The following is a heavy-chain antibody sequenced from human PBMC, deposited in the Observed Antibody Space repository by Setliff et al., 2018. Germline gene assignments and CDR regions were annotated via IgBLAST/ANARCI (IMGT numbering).Heavy chain of an antibody. V-gene: IGHV4-4*07. Sequence: PLETLSLTCTVSGGSISSYYWSWIRQPAGKGLEWIGHIYIGGSANYNPPLKSRVTMSIDTSKNQFSLKLNSVTAADMAVYYCAREQWLDPPGYYYMDVWAKGTTVTVSS. D-gene: IGHD6-19*01. CDR1: GGSISSYY. CDR2: IYIGGSA. J-gene: IGHJ6*03. CDR3: AREQWLDPPGYYYMDV.